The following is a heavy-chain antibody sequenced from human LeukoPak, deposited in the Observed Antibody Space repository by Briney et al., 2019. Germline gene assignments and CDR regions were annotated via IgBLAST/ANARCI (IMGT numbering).Heavy chain of an antibody. V-gene: IGHV3-66*01. CDR1: GFTVSSNY. CDR2: IYSGGST. Sequence: SGGSLRLSCAASGFTVSSNYMSWVRQAPGKGLEWVSVIYSGGSTYYADSVKGRFTISRDSSKNTLYLQMNSLRAEDTAVYYCASYDYYGSGSFWDYWGQGTLVTVSS. J-gene: IGHJ4*02. CDR3: ASYDYYGSGSFWDY. D-gene: IGHD3-10*01.